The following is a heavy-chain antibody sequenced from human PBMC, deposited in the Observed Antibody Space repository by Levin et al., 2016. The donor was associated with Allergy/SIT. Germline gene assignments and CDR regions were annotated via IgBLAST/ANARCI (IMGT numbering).Heavy chain of an antibody. J-gene: IGHJ4*02. CDR3: ARYNGGYGAFDY. Sequence: ASVKVSCKASGYSFTNYYIHWVRQAPGQGLEWMGIINPGGAGTTYAQKFQGRVTMTTDTFTATAYMELRSLTSDDTAVYYCARYNGGYGAFDYWGQGTLVTVSS. CDR2: INPGGAGT. CDR1: GYSFTNYY. V-gene: IGHV1-46*01. D-gene: IGHD5-18*01.